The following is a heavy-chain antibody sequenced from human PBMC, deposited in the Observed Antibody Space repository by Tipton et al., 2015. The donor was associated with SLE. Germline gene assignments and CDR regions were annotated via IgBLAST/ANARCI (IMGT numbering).Heavy chain of an antibody. CDR3: ARNWDYYFDY. Sequence: TLSLTCTVSGGSISSSSYYWGWIRQPPGKGLEWIGSIYYSGSTYYNPSLKSRVTISVDTSKNQFSLKLNSVTPEDTAVYYCARNWDYYFDYWGQGTLVTVSS. D-gene: IGHD1-7*01. J-gene: IGHJ4*02. CDR2: IYYSGST. V-gene: IGHV4-39*07. CDR1: GGSISSSSYY.